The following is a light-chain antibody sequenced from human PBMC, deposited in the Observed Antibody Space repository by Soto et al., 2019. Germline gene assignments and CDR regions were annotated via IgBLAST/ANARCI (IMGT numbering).Light chain of an antibody. CDR2: DAS. Sequence: EIVLTQSPVILSLSPGERATLSCRASQSVGTYLDWYQQKPGQAPRLLIYDASNRATGIPARFSGSGSGTDFTLTISKLEPEDFAVYHCQQYGGSPRTFGQGTKVDIK. J-gene: IGKJ1*01. V-gene: IGKV3-20*01. CDR3: QQYGGSPRT. CDR1: QSVGTY.